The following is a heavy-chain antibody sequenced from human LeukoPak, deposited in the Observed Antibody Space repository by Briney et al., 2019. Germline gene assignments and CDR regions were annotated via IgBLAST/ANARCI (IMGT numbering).Heavy chain of an antibody. CDR2: IYHSGST. J-gene: IGHJ6*02. Sequence: SQTLSLTCAVSGGSISSGGYSWSWIRQPPGKGLEWIGYIYHSGSTYYNPSLKSRVTISVDRSKNQFSLKLSSVAAADTAVYYCARGRAHCSSTSCYRYYYYGTDVWGQGTTVTVSS. CDR1: GGSISSGGYS. V-gene: IGHV4-30-2*01. CDR3: ARGRAHCSSTSCYRYYYYGTDV. D-gene: IGHD2-2*02.